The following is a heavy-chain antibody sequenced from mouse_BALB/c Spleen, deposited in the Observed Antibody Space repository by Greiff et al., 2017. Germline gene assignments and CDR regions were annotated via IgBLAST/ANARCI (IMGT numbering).Heavy chain of an antibody. J-gene: IGHJ4*01. CDR2: ISSGGSYT. CDR1: GFTFSSYA. CDR3: ARDGIYADYYAMDY. D-gene: IGHD1-1*02. Sequence: DVKLVESGGGLVKPGGSLKLSCAASGFTFSSYAMSWVRQSPEKRLEWVAEISSGGSYTYYPDTVTGRFTISRDNAKNTLYLEMSSLRSEDTAMYYCARDGIYADYYAMDYWGQGTSVTVSS. V-gene: IGHV5-9-4*01.